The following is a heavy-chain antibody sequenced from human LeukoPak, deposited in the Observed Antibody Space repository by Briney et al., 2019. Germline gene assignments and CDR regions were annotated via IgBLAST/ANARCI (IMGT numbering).Heavy chain of an antibody. CDR2: IGSDNKP. D-gene: IGHD3-22*01. V-gene: IGHV3-23*01. CDR3: ARDRPSSYDSSGM. J-gene: IGHJ4*02. CDR1: GFTFSAYA. Sequence: GGSLRLSCEASGFTFSAYAMTWVRQAPGKGLEWVSSIGSDNKPHYSESVKGRFAISRDNFKSMLFLQLNSLRAEDTALYYCARDRPSSYDSSGMWGQGTLVTVSS.